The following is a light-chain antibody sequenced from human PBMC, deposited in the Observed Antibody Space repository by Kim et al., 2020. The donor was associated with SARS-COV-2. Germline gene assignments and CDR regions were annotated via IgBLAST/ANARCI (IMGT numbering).Light chain of an antibody. CDR1: HDISNY. CDR3: QQYYNHPST. J-gene: IGKJ2*01. V-gene: IGKV1-33*01. Sequence: IRMTQSPSSLSASAGDRITITCRASHDISNYLAWYHQKPGKAPKLLIYDVSTLERGVPPRFSGSGSGTYFTFTIDNVQSEDFATYYCQQYYNHPSTFGPGTKLEI. CDR2: DVS.